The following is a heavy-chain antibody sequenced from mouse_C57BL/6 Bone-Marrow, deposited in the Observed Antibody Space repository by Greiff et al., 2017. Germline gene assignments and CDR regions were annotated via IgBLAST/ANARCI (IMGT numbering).Heavy chain of an antibody. J-gene: IGHJ4*01. CDR3: ARPLYYYAMDY. V-gene: IGHV5-12*01. CDR2: ISNGGGST. CDR1: GFTFSDYY. Sequence: EVHLVESGGGLVQPGGSLKLSCAASGFTFSDYYMYWVRQTPEKRLEWVAYISNGGGSTYYPDTVKGRFTISRDNAKNTLYLQMSRLKSEDTAMYHCARPLYYYAMDYWGQGTSVTVSS.